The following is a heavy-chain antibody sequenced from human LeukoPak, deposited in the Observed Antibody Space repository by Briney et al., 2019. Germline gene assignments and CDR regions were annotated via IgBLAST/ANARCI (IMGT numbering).Heavy chain of an antibody. CDR2: ISWNSGSI. D-gene: IGHD1-26*01. CDR3: AKVHYTASFPGSFPGRNYFDS. J-gene: IGHJ4*02. CDR1: GFTFDDYA. Sequence: GRSLRLSCAASGFTFDDYAMHWVRQAPGKGLEWVSGISWNSGSIGYADSVKGRFTISRDNSKRTLFLQMNSLRAEDTAVYYCAKVHYTASFPGSFPGRNYFDSWGQGSLVTVSS. V-gene: IGHV3-9*01.